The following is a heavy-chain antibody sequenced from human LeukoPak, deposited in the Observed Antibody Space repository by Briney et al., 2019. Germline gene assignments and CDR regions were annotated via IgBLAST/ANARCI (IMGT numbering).Heavy chain of an antibody. J-gene: IGHJ3*02. CDR1: GYTFTSYG. CDR3: ARYFPDDYGDYVDAFDI. D-gene: IGHD4-17*01. V-gene: IGHV1-18*01. Sequence: ASVKVSCKASGYTFTSYGISWVRQAPGQGLEWMGWISAYNGNANYAQKLQGRVTMTTDTSTSTAYMELRSLRSDDTAVYYCARYFPDDYGDYVDAFDIWGQGTMVTVSS. CDR2: ISAYNGNA.